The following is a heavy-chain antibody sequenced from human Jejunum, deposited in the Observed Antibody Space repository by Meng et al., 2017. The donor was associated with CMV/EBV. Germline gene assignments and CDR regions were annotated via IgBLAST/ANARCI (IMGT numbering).Heavy chain of an antibody. CDR3: ARGGTELEHRRSWFDP. Sequence: GYFFRAHYLYWVRPAPGPGLEWMGWIHPKSGAMNYEDKFQGRVAMTSDTSFSTAYMELRSLRSDDRAVYYCARGGTELEHRRSWFDPWGQGTLVTVSS. CDR2: IHPKSGAM. J-gene: IGHJ5*02. D-gene: IGHD1/OR15-1a*01. V-gene: IGHV1-2*02. CDR1: GYFFRAHY.